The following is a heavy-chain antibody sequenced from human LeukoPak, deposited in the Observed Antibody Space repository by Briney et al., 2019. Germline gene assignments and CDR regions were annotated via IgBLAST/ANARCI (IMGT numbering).Heavy chain of an antibody. Sequence: ASVKVSCKASGYTFTSFGISWVRQAPGQGLEWMGWISAYNGNTNYAQKLQGRVTMTTDTFTSTAYMELRSLRSDDTAVYYCARDAPGSLAYCGGDCSYWGQGTLVTVSS. CDR2: ISAYNGNT. V-gene: IGHV1-18*01. D-gene: IGHD2-21*02. J-gene: IGHJ4*02. CDR3: ARDAPGSLAYCGGDCSY. CDR1: GYTFTSFG.